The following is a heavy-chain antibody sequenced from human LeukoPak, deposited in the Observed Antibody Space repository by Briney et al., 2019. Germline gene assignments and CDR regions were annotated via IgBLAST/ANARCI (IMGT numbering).Heavy chain of an antibody. J-gene: IGHJ4*02. D-gene: IGHD6-13*01. CDR2: INPNSGGT. CDR3: ARGRIAAAGTVDY. V-gene: IGHV1-2*02. CDR1: GYTFTGYY. Sequence: ASVKVSCKASGYTFTGYYMHWVRQAPGQGLEWMGWINPNSGGTNYAQKFQGRVTMTRDTSISTAYMELSRLRSDDTAVHYCARGRIAAAGTVDYWGQGTLVTVSS.